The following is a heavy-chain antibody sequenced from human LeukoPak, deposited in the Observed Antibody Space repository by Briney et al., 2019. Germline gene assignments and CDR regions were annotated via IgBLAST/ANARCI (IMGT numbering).Heavy chain of an antibody. Sequence: PGGSLRLSCAASGFTFSSYSMNWVRQAPGKGLEWVSSISSSSSYIYYADSVKGRFTISRDNAKNSLYLQMNSLRAEDTAVYYCARGLGGLYYFDYWGQGTLVTVSS. J-gene: IGHJ4*02. CDR3: ARGLGGLYYFDY. CDR1: GFTFSSYS. D-gene: IGHD2-2*02. CDR2: ISSSSSYI. V-gene: IGHV3-21*01.